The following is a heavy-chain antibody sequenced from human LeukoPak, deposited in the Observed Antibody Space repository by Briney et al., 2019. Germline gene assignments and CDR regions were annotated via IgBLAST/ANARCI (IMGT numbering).Heavy chain of an antibody. CDR1: GYTFTGYY. V-gene: IGHV1-2*02. CDR3: ARAGRTDQLPDTAMGY. J-gene: IGHJ4*02. Sequence: ASVKVSCKASGYTFTGYYMHWVRQAPGQGLEWMGWINPNSGGTNYAQKFQGRVTMTRDTSISTAYMELSRLRSDDTAVYYCARAGRTDQLPDTAMGYWGQGTLVTVSS. CDR2: INPNSGGT. D-gene: IGHD5-18*01.